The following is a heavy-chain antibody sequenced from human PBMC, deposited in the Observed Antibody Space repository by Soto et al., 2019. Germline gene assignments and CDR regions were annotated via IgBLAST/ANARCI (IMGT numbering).Heavy chain of an antibody. CDR3: AKVFVFTIREGFDY. CDR1: GCTFSSYA. D-gene: IGHD3-3*01. V-gene: IGHV3-23*01. CDR2: ITGSGDST. J-gene: IGHJ4*02. Sequence: GESLKISCAASGCTFSSYAMSWVRQAPGKGLEWVSAITGSGDSTYYADSVKGRFTVSRDNSKNTLYLQMNSLRAEDTAVYYCAKVFVFTIREGFDYWGLGTLVTVSS.